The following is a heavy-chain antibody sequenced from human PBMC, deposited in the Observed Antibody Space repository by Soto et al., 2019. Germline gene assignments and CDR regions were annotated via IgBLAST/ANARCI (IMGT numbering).Heavy chain of an antibody. V-gene: IGHV3-53*01. Sequence: GGSLILSCAASGFTVSSNYMNWVRQAPGRGLEWVSIIYSGGRAYYADSVKGRFTISRDNSKNTLYLQMNRLRAEDTAAYYCARGMDIVIRGGSNGMDVWGQGTTVTVSS. CDR1: GFTVSSNY. CDR2: IYSGGRA. J-gene: IGHJ6*02. D-gene: IGHD5-12*01. CDR3: ARGMDIVIRGGSNGMDV.